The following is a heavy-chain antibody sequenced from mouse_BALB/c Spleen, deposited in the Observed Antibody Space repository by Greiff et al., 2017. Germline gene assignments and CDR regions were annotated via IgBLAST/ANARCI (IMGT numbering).Heavy chain of an antibody. V-gene: IGHV5-12-2*01. CDR2: ISNGGGST. D-gene: IGHD2-10*02. Sequence: EVQGVESGGGLVQPGGSLKLSCAASGFTFSSYTMSWVRQTPEKRLEWVAYISNGGGSTYYPDTVKGRFTISRDNAKNTLYLQMSSLKSEDTAMYYCARGLVGAMDYWGQGTSVTVSS. CDR1: GFTFSSYT. J-gene: IGHJ4*01. CDR3: ARGLVGAMDY.